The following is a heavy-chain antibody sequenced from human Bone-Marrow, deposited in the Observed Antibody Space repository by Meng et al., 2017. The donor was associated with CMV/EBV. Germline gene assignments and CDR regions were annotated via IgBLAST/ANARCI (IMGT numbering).Heavy chain of an antibody. V-gene: IGHV6-1*01. Sequence: SQTLSLPCAISGDIVSSNSAAWDWIRQSPSRGLGWLGRTYYRSKWYNDYAVSVKSRISINPDTTTNHFSLQLNSVNPEDPAVYYCARLYNWNYRYYNGMDDWGQRTTVTVSS. D-gene: IGHD1-7*01. CDR3: ARLYNWNYRYYNGMDD. J-gene: IGHJ6*02. CDR1: GDIVSSNSAA. CDR2: TYYRSKWYN.